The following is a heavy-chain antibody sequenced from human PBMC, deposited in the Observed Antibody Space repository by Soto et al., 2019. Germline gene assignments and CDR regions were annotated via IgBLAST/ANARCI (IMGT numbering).Heavy chain of an antibody. J-gene: IGHJ4*02. CDR2: ISSSSSYI. D-gene: IGHD3-22*01. V-gene: IGHV3-21*01. CDR3: ARDYRYDSSGHSVPDYFDY. Sequence: PGGSLRLSCAASGFTFSSYSMNWVRQAPGKGLEWVSSISSSSSYIYYADSVKGRFTISRDNAKNSLYLQMNSLRAEDTAVYYCARDYRYDSSGHSVPDYFDYWGQGTLVTVSS. CDR1: GFTFSSYS.